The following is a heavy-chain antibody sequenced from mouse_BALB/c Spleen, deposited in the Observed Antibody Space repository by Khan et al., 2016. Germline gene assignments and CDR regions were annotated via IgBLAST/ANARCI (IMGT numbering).Heavy chain of an antibody. D-gene: IGHD2-1*01. J-gene: IGHJ4*01. CDR1: GYTFTNYG. CDR2: INTYTREP. Sequence: QFPLVPSGPELKQPGETVKISCKASGYTFTNYGMNWVKQAPGKGLKWMGWINTYTREPTYADDFKGRFAISLETSANTAYLQINKLKNEDTDTYCCARNGNSFWPRDYGGEGTSVTVSS. V-gene: IGHV9-3-1*01. CDR3: ARNGNSFWPRDY.